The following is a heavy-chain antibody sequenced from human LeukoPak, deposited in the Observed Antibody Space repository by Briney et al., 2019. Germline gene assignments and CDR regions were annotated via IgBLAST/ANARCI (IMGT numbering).Heavy chain of an antibody. J-gene: IGHJ4*02. V-gene: IGHV3-48*01. Sequence: TGGSLRLSCAASGFTFSSYSMNWVRQAPGKGLEWVSYISSSSSTIYYADSVKGRFTISRDNAKNSLYLQMNSLRAEDTAVYYCARDVYYDSSGLDYWGQGTLVTVSS. CDR1: GFTFSSYS. CDR2: ISSSSSTI. D-gene: IGHD3-22*01. CDR3: ARDVYYDSSGLDY.